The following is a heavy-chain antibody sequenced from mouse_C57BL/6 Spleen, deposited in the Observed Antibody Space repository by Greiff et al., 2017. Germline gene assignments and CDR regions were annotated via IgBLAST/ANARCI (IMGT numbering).Heavy chain of an antibody. J-gene: IGHJ2*01. CDR3: ARMKSYSNYHVFDY. CDR2: IWWDDDK. D-gene: IGHD2-5*01. Sequence: QVTLKESGPGILQPSQTLSLTCSFSGFSLSTFGMGVGWIRQPSGKGLEWLAHIWWDDDKYYNPALKSRLTISKDTSKNQVFLKIANVDTADTATYYCARMKSYSNYHVFDYWGQGTTLTVSS. CDR1: GFSLSTFGMG. V-gene: IGHV8-8*01.